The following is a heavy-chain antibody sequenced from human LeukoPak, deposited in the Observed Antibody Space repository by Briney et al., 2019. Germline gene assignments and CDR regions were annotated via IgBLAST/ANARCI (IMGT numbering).Heavy chain of an antibody. J-gene: IGHJ4*02. Sequence: SETLSLTCTVTGVSISSYYWSWIRQPPGRGLEWIGYVSFSGITNLNPSLKSRVTMSRDTSKNQFSLRLLSVTGADTAVYFCASYSYDTSGYYYAFGYWGQGVLVTVSS. CDR1: GVSISSYY. CDR3: ASYSYDTSGYYYAFGY. CDR2: VSFSGIT. V-gene: IGHV4-59*01. D-gene: IGHD3-22*01.